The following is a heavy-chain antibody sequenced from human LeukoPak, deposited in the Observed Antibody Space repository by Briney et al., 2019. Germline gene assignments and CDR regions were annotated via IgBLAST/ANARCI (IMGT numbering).Heavy chain of an antibody. D-gene: IGHD6-19*01. CDR1: GGSFSGYY. V-gene: IGHV4-34*01. CDR3: ARGPLDSSGWYSPFVY. CDR2: INHSGST. Sequence: SETLSLTCAVYGGSFSGYYWSWIRQPPGKGLEWIGEINHSGSTNYNPSLKSRVTISVDTSKNQFSLKLSSVTAADTAVYYCARGPLDSSGWYSPFVYWGQGTLVTVSS. J-gene: IGHJ4*02.